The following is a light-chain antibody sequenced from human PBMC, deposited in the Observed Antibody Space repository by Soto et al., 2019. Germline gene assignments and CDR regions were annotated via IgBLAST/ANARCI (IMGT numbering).Light chain of an antibody. CDR1: QSITSE. CDR3: RQSLNWPLA. Sequence: EIVMTQSPATLSVSPGETATLSCRASQSITSELAWYQQKPGQPPRLLIYGASTRATGVPARFTGSGSGSEFTLTISGLQTEDFSDYYCRQSLNWPLAFGQGTKVE. V-gene: IGKV3-15*01. J-gene: IGKJ2*01. CDR2: GAS.